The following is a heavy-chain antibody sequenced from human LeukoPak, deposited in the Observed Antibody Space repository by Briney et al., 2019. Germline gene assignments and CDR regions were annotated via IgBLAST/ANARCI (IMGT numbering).Heavy chain of an antibody. Sequence: GGSLRLSCAASGFTFSSYAMSWVRQAPGKGLEWVSAISGSGGSTYYADSVKGRFTISRDNSKNTLYLQMNSLRAEDTAVYYCARERNLEIAVAGTIFNYWGQGALVTVSS. J-gene: IGHJ4*02. D-gene: IGHD6-19*01. V-gene: IGHV3-23*01. CDR1: GFTFSSYA. CDR2: ISGSGGST. CDR3: ARERNLEIAVAGTIFNY.